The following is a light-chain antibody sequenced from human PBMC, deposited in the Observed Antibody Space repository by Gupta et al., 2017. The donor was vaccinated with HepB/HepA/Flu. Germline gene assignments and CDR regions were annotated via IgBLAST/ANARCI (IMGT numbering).Light chain of an antibody. Sequence: QSALTQPASVSGSPGQSITISCTGSSNDIGGYDSVSWYQQDPGQAPKLLIYDVTNRPSGVSNRFSGSKSGNMASLTISGLQAEHEADYYCSSFSNTDTLVLFGGGTKLTVL. CDR2: DVT. J-gene: IGLJ2*01. CDR1: SNDIGGYDS. V-gene: IGLV2-14*03. CDR3: SSFSNTDTLVL.